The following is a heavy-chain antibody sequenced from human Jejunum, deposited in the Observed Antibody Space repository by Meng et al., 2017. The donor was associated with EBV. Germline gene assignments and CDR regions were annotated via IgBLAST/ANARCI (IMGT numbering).Heavy chain of an antibody. Sequence: DVELLESGGGLVQPGGSLRLSCAASGFTFSSYSMSWVRQAPGKGLEWVSTVSGSGGNTYYADSVKGRFTISRDISKNTLYLQMNSLTAEDTAIYYCAKLLKYWGQGTLVTVSS. CDR3: AKLLKY. V-gene: IGHV3-23*01. J-gene: IGHJ4*02. CDR2: VSGSGGNT. CDR1: GFTFSSYS.